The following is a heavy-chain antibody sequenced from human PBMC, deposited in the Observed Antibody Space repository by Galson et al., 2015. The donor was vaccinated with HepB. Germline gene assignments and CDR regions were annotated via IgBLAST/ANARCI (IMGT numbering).Heavy chain of an antibody. J-gene: IGHJ6*02. CDR1: GYSFSTHG. Sequence: SVKVSCKASGYSFSTHGISWVRQAPGQGLEWMGWISGYNGDTKYAQKFQGRVTMTTDISTNTAYMEPRSLRSADAAVYYCARDSNAVVVVATPFFYYYGMDVWGQGTTVTVSS. D-gene: IGHD2-15*01. CDR3: ARDSNAVVVVATPFFYYYGMDV. V-gene: IGHV1-18*01. CDR2: ISGYNGDT.